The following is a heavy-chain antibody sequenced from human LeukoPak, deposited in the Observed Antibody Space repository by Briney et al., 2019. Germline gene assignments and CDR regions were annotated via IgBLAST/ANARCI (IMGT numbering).Heavy chain of an antibody. J-gene: IGHJ4*02. Sequence: GGSLRLSCAASGFIFSRHGMNCVRQAPGKGLEWVSVISSSSAYTYYADSVKGRFTISRDNAKDSLYLQTNSLRVEDTAVYYCVRERYHGSGAPKYDFWGQGTLVTVFS. CDR1: GFIFSRHG. CDR3: VRERYHGSGAPKYDF. V-gene: IGHV3-21*06. D-gene: IGHD3-10*01. CDR2: ISSSSAYT.